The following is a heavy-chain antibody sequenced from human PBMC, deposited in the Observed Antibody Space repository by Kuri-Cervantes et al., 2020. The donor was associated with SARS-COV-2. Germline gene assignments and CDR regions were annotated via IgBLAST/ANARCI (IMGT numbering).Heavy chain of an antibody. CDR3: ATTLEPDRYWIAAAGNFDY. J-gene: IGHJ4*02. CDR1: GGTFSSYA. D-gene: IGHD6-13*01. V-gene: IGHV1-69*10. Sequence: SVKVSCKASGGTFSSYAISWVRQAPGQGLEWMGGIIPILGIANYAQKLQGRVTMTTDTSTSTAYMELRSLRSDDTAVYYCATTLEPDRYWIAAAGNFDYWGQGTLVTVSS. CDR2: IIPILGIA.